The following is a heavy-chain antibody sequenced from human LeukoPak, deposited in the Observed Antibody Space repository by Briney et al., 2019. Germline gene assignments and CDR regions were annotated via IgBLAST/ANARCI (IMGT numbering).Heavy chain of an antibody. J-gene: IGHJ3*02. D-gene: IGHD3-9*01. CDR3: ASGAISYAFDI. CDR2: ISAYNGNT. V-gene: IGHV1-18*04. CDR1: GNTFPSYG. Sequence: ASVKVSCKASGNTFPSYGISWVRQAPGQGLEWMGWISAYNGNTNYAQNLQGRVTMTTDTSTSTAYMELRSLRSDDTAVYYCASGAISYAFDIWGQGTMVTVSS.